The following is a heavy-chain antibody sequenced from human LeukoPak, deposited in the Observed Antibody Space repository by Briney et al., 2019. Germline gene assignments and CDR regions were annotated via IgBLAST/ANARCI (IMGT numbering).Heavy chain of an antibody. Sequence: ASVKVSCKVSGYTLTESSMHWVRQAPGKGLEWMGGFDPEDGETIYAQKFQGRVTMTEDTSTDAAYMELSSLRSEDTAVYYCATGPPYYDILDWGQGTLVTVSS. CDR3: ATGPPYYDILD. J-gene: IGHJ4*02. CDR1: GYTLTESS. D-gene: IGHD3-9*01. CDR2: FDPEDGET. V-gene: IGHV1-24*01.